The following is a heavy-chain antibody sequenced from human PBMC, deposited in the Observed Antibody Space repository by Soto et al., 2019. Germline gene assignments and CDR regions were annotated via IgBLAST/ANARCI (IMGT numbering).Heavy chain of an antibody. CDR1: GGSISSYY. Sequence: SETLSLTCTVSGGSISSYYWSWIRTPPGKGLEWIGYISYSGNTDYNPSLKSRVTMSVDRSKNQFSLKLSSVTAADTAVYYCARAGGLGAVAADYWGQGTLVTVSS. J-gene: IGHJ4*02. CDR2: ISYSGNT. D-gene: IGHD6-19*01. V-gene: IGHV4-59*12. CDR3: ARAGGLGAVAADY.